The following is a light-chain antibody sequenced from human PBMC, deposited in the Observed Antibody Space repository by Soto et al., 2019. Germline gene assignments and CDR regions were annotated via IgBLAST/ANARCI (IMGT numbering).Light chain of an antibody. CDR2: DVT. CDR3: CSYAGVHSFGAI. V-gene: IGLV2-11*01. J-gene: IGLJ2*01. CDR1: RNDVGSYNY. Sequence: QSALTQPRSVSGSPGQSVTISCTGTRNDVGSYNYVSWYQQHPGKVPKLMIYDVTKRPSGVPDRFSGSKSGNTASLTISWLQGEDAADYYRCSYAGVHSFGAIFGGGTKLTVL.